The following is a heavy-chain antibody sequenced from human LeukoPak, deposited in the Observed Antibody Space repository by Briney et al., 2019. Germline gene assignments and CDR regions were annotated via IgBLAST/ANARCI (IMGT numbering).Heavy chain of an antibody. J-gene: IGHJ5*02. D-gene: IGHD3-10*01. CDR1: GFTFSSYA. CDR2: IVGSGGST. V-gene: IGHV3-23*01. Sequence: GASLRLSCAASGFTFSSYAMSWVRQAPGKGLEWVSAIVGSGGSTYYADSVKGRFTISRDNSKNTLYLQMNSLRAEDTAVYYCARSQGYYGSGSYSEGNWFDPWGQGTLVTVSS. CDR3: ARSQGYYGSGSYSEGNWFDP.